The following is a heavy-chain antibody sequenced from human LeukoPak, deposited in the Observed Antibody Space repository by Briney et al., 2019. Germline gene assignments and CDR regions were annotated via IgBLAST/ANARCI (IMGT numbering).Heavy chain of an antibody. V-gene: IGHV4-59*01. CDR3: ARDRHWTNDWVFDY. J-gene: IGHJ4*02. CDR1: GGSIATYY. D-gene: IGHD1/OR15-1a*01. CDR2: IYYNGHT. Sequence: PSETLSLTCTVSGGSIATYYWSWIRQPPGKGLEWIGYIYYNGHTDYNPSLKSRVTISVHTSKYQFSLKLSSVTAADTAVYYCARDRHWTNDWVFDYWGQGTLVTVSS.